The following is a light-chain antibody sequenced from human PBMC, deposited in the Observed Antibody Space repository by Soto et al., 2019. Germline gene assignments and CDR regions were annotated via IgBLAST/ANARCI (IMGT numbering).Light chain of an antibody. Sequence: QYVLTQPASVCGSPGQSITISCTRTSSDVGGYNYVSWYQQHPGKAPKLMIYEVSNRPSGVSNRFSGSKSGNTASLTISGLQAEDEADYYCSSYTSSSTWVFGGGTKLTV. J-gene: IGLJ3*02. CDR3: SSYTSSSTWV. CDR2: EVS. V-gene: IGLV2-14*01. CDR1: SSDVGGYNY.